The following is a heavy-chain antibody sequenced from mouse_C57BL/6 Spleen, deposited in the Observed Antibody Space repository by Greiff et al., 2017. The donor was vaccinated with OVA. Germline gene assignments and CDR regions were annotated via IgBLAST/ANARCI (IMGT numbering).Heavy chain of an antibody. D-gene: IGHD1-1*01. J-gene: IGHJ1*03. CDR2: MYPRSGNT. Sequence: VHLVESGAELARPGASVKLSCKASGYTFTSSGISWVKQRTGQGLEWIGEMYPRSGNTYYNEKFKGKATLTADKSSSTAYMELRSLTSEDSAVYFCARRTTVVAYWYFDVWGTGTTVTVSS. CDR1: GYTFTSSG. CDR3: ARRTTVVAYWYFDV. V-gene: IGHV1-81*01.